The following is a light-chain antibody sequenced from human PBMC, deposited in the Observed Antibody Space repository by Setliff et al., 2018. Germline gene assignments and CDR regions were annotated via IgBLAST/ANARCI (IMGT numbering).Light chain of an antibody. Sequence: VLTQPASVSGSPGQTIILSCTGTGSDVGGYDYISWYQLHPGKVPKLMIYDVINRPSGVSDRFSGSKSGNTASLTISGLQAEDEATYYCISYLYSQTLYVFGTGTKVTVL. CDR2: DVI. CDR3: ISYLYSQTLYV. V-gene: IGLV2-14*03. J-gene: IGLJ1*01. CDR1: GSDVGGYDY.